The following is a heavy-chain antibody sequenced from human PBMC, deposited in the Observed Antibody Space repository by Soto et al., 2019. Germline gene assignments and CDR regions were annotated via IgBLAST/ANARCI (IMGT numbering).Heavy chain of an antibody. CDR3: ERVHYSYSLYS. V-gene: IGHV3-74*01. D-gene: IGHD5-18*01. J-gene: IGHJ5*02. Sequence: GSLRLSCAAPGSTFSSYWMHWVRQAPGKGLVWVSRIFGDASSTSYADSVKGRFTISRDNAQNMLYLQMNSLRAEDTAIYYCERVHYSYSLYSWGPGTLVTVSS. CDR2: IFGDASST. CDR1: GSTFSSYW.